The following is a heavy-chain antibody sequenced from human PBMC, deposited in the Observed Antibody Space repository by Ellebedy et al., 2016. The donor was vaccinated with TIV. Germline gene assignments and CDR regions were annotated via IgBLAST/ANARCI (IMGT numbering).Heavy chain of an antibody. Sequence: SLKISXAASGFTFDDYAMHWVRQAPGKGLEWVSGISWNSGSIGYADSVKGRFTISRDNAKNSLYLQMNSLRAEDTALYYCATLGSMDVWGKGTTVTVSS. J-gene: IGHJ6*03. CDR1: GFTFDDYA. D-gene: IGHD2-15*01. CDR3: ATLGSMDV. V-gene: IGHV3-9*01. CDR2: ISWNSGSI.